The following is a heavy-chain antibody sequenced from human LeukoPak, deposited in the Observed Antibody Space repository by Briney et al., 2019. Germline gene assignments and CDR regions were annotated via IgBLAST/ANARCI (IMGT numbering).Heavy chain of an antibody. CDR3: TWVGARYYFDY. CDR2: IKSKTNGGTT. Sequence: GGSLRLSCAASGFTFKHAWMSWVRQAPGKGLEWVGRIKSKTNGGTTDYAAPAKGRFTISRDDSKNTLYLQMNSLKTEDTAVYYCTWVGARYYFDYWGQGTLVTVSS. V-gene: IGHV3-15*01. D-gene: IGHD1-26*01. CDR1: GFTFKHAW. J-gene: IGHJ4*02.